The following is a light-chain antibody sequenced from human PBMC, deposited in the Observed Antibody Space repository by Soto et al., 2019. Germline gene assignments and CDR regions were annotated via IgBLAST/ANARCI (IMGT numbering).Light chain of an antibody. CDR1: SSNIGNNY. CDR2: ENN. J-gene: IGLJ3*02. Sequence: QSVLTQPPSVSAAPGQKVTISCSGSSSNIGNNYVSWYQQLPGTAPKLLIYENNKRPSGIPDRFSGSKSGTSATLGITGLQTGDKADYYCGTWDSSLSVWVFGGGTKLTVL. CDR3: GTWDSSLSVWV. V-gene: IGLV1-51*02.